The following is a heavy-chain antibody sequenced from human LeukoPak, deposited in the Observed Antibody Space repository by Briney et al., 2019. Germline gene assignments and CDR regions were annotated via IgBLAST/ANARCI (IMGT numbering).Heavy chain of an antibody. V-gene: IGHV3-7*01. CDR1: GFTFSDYY. D-gene: IGHD6-6*01. Sequence: PGGSLRLSCAGSGFTFSDYYMTWVRQAPEKGLEWVANINQGGSEKKYVDSVKGRFTISRDNTMNSLYLQMNSLRAEDTAVYYCASLLLTRQLGNWFDPWGQGTLVTVSS. CDR3: ASLLLTRQLGNWFDP. J-gene: IGHJ5*02. CDR2: INQGGSEK.